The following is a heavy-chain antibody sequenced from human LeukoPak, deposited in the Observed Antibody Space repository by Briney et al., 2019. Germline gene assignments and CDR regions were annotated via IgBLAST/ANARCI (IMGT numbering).Heavy chain of an antibody. CDR1: GGSISSYY. V-gene: IGHV4-59*12. D-gene: IGHD2-15*01. CDR2: IYYSGST. Sequence: PSETLSLTCTVSGGSISSYYWSWIRQPPGKGLEWIGYIYYSGSTNYNPSLKSRVTISVDTSKNQFSLKLSSVTAADTAVYYCARGDCSGGSCYSFSYNWFDPWGQGTLVTVSS. CDR3: ARGDCSGGSCYSFSYNWFDP. J-gene: IGHJ5*02.